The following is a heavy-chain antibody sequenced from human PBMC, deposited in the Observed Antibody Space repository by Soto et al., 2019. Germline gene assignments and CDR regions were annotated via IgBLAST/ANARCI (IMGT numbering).Heavy chain of an antibody. CDR2: ISGTGRST. D-gene: IGHD2-8*01. CDR1: GFAFSEYA. CDR3: VKDGRVYAIPADFDY. J-gene: IGHJ4*02. V-gene: IGHV3-23*01. Sequence: EVQLLESGGGLVQPGGSLRLSCAASGFAFSEYAMNWVRQAPGKGLEWVSVISGTGRSTYYADSVKGRFTISRDNSKNTVYLHMNSLRAEDTAVYYCVKDGRVYAIPADFDYWGQGTLVTVSS.